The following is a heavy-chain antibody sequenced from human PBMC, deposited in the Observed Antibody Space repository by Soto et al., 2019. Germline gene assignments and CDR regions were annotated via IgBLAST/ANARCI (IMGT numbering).Heavy chain of an antibody. V-gene: IGHV4-34*01. CDR1: GGSFSGYY. D-gene: IGHD6-13*01. Sequence: PSETLSLTCAVYGGSFSGYYWSWIRQPPGKGLEWIGEINHSGSTNYNPSLKSRVTISVDTSKNQFSLKLSSVTAADTAVYYCASHAGIAAAGYNWFDPWGQGTLVTVSS. J-gene: IGHJ5*02. CDR3: ASHAGIAAAGYNWFDP. CDR2: INHSGST.